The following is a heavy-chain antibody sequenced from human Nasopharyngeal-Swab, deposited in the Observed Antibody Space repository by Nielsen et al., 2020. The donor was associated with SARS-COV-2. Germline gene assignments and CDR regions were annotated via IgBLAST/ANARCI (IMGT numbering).Heavy chain of an antibody. CDR1: GFTFSNAW. J-gene: IGHJ5*02. CDR3: TRGIKPKTGYH. V-gene: IGHV3-15*01. CDR2: IKSKTDGGTT. D-gene: IGHD7-27*01. Sequence: ETLSLTCAASGFTFSNAWMSWVRQAPGKGLEWVGRIKSKTDGGTTDYAAPVKGRFTISRDDSKNTLYLQMNSLKTEDTAVYYCTRGIKPKTGYHWGQGTLVTVSS.